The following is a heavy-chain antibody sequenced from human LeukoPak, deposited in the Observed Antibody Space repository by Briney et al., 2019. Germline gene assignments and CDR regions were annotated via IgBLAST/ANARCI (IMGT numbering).Heavy chain of an antibody. Sequence: GRSLRLSCAASGFTYRSYCKHGVRQPRAKGRVGVAVIRYEWSNKYYADSVRGRFAIPRDNSKNTLYLQMNSLRAEDTAVYYCAKDVSLGYNESSGPPFQHWGQDTLVTVSS. V-gene: IGHV3-33*06. CDR1: GFTYRSYC. D-gene: IGHD3-22*01. J-gene: IGHJ1*01. CDR2: IRYEWSNK. CDR3: AKDVSLGYNESSGPPFQH.